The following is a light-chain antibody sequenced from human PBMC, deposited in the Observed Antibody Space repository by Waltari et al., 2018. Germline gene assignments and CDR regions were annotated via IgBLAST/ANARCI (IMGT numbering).Light chain of an antibody. Sequence: QPLLTQSPSASASLGASVPLTCTLSDGHSNYAIAWHQQQPGNGPRYLRKVNNDGSHNKGDGIPDRFSGSSSGTERYLTISSLQSDDEADYFCQTWDTGIVLFGGGTRLTVL. CDR3: QTWDTGIVL. V-gene: IGLV4-69*01. CDR2: VNNDGSH. J-gene: IGLJ2*01. CDR1: DGHSNYA.